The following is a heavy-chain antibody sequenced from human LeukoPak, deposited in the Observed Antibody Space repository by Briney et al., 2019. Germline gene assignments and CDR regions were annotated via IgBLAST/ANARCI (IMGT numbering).Heavy chain of an antibody. CDR2: ISGSGIST. CDR3: AKDVVTAHPWYFDY. V-gene: IGHV3-23*01. CDR1: GFNFDDYG. Sequence: PGGSLRLSCAASGFNFDDYGMSWVRQAPGKGLEWVSAISGSGISTYYADSVKGRFTISRDNSRTTLYLQMDSLRAEDTAVYYCAKDVVTAHPWYFDYWGQGTLVTVSS. J-gene: IGHJ4*02. D-gene: IGHD2-21*02.